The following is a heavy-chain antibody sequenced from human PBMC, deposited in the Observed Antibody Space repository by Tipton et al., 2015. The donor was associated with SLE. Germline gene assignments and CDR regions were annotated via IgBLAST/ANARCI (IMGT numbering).Heavy chain of an antibody. D-gene: IGHD2-2*01. Sequence: PLRLSCAASGFTFSSSWMHWVRQAPGKGLVCVSRINSDGSSTTYADSVKGRFTISRDNAKNTLYLQMNSLRAEDTAVYYCARTSSGGAFDIRGQGTMVTVSS. J-gene: IGHJ3*02. CDR1: GFTFSSSW. CDR2: INSDGSST. CDR3: ARTSSGGAFDI. V-gene: IGHV3-74*01.